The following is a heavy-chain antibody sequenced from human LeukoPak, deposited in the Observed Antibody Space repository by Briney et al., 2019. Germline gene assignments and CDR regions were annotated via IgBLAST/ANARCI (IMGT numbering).Heavy chain of an antibody. CDR3: ARGPYSSSRGTYYYYMDV. V-gene: IGHV4-59*01. Sequence: SETQSLICTVSGGSISSYYWSWIRQPPGKGLEWIGYIYYSGSTNYNPSLKSRVTISVDTSKNQFPLKLSSVTAADTAVYYCARGPYSSSRGTYYYYMDVWGKGTTVTVSS. J-gene: IGHJ6*03. D-gene: IGHD6-13*01. CDR1: GGSISSYY. CDR2: IYYSGST.